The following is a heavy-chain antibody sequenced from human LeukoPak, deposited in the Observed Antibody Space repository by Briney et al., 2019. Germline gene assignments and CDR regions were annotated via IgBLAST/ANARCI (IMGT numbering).Heavy chain of an antibody. J-gene: IGHJ5*02. CDR1: GYTFTGYY. CDR2: INPNSGGT. Sequence: ASVKVSCKASGYTFTGYYMHWVRQAPGQGLEWMGWINPNSGGTNYAQKFQGRVTMTRDTSISTAYMELSRLRSDDTAVYYCARVVTPKYCSSTSCYWKGWFDPWGQGTLVTVSS. CDR3: ARVVTPKYCSSTSCYWKGWFDP. V-gene: IGHV1-2*02. D-gene: IGHD2-2*01.